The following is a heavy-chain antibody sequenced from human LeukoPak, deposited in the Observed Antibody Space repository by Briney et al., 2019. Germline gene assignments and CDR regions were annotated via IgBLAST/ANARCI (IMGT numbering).Heavy chain of an antibody. V-gene: IGHV3-30*02. CDR3: AKDYGHYDFDY. CDR2: IRNGGSNK. J-gene: IGHJ4*02. CDR1: GFTFSNYA. Sequence: AGGSLRLACAASGFTFSNYAMHWVRQAPGKGLEWVAFIRNGGSNKYYADSVKGRFTISRDNSKNTLYLEMNSLRVEDTAVYYCAKDYGHYDFDYWGQGTLVTVSS. D-gene: IGHD4-17*01.